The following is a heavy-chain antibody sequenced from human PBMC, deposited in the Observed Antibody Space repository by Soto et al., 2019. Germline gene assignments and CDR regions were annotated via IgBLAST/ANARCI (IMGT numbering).Heavy chain of an antibody. Sequence: GGSLRLSCVGSGFTFSTYSINWVRQAPGKGLEWVSSISSRSDIYYADSVKGRFTISKDNAKNSVSLQMNSLRAEDTAVYYCAREYTAWPLAYGLDVWGQGTTVTVSS. D-gene: IGHD2-2*02. CDR2: ISSRSDI. CDR3: AREYTAWPLAYGLDV. CDR1: GFTFSTYS. J-gene: IGHJ6*02. V-gene: IGHV3-21*01.